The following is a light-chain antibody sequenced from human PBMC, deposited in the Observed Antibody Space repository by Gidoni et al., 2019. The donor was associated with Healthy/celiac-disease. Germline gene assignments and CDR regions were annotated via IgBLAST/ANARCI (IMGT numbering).Light chain of an antibody. CDR2: DAS. Sequence: DIQMTQSPSTLSASVGDRVTLTCRASQSISSCLAWYQQKPGKAPKLLIYDASSLESGVPSRFSGSGSGTDFTLTISSLQPDDFATYYCQQYYSYLGTFGQGTKVEIK. V-gene: IGKV1-5*01. J-gene: IGKJ2*01. CDR3: QQYYSYLGT. CDR1: QSISSC.